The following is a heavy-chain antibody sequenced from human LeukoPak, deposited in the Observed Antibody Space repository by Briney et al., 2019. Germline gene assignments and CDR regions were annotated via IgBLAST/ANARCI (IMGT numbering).Heavy chain of an antibody. V-gene: IGHV3-66*01. CDR1: GFTVSSNY. D-gene: IGHD3-22*01. CDR2: TYSGGST. J-gene: IGHJ4*02. CDR3: ARDHQNYYDSSGYYGY. Sequence: GGSLRLSCAASGFTVSSNYMSWVRQAPGKGLEWVSVTYSGGSTYYADSVKGRFTISRDNSKNTLYLQMNSLRAEDTAVYYCARDHQNYYDSSGYYGYWGQGILVTVSS.